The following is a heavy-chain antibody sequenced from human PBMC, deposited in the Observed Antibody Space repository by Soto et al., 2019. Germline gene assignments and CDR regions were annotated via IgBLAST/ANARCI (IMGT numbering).Heavy chain of an antibody. CDR2: ISGSGGST. CDR3: AREPFVVVTAIDEYYSDY. Sequence: GGSLRLSCAASGFTFSSYAMNWVRQAPGKGLEWVSVISGSGGSTYYADSVKGRFTISRDNSKNTLYLQMNSLRAEDTAVYYCAREPFVVVTAIDEYYSDYWGQGTLGTVAS. J-gene: IGHJ4*02. CDR1: GFTFSSYA. V-gene: IGHV3-23*01. D-gene: IGHD2-21*02.